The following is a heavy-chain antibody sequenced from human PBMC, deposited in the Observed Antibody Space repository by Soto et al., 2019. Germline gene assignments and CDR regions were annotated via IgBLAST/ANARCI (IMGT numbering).Heavy chain of an antibody. Sequence: GESLKISCESSGYTFANYWIGWVRQVPGKGLGWVGSIYPRDSDIRYNPSFEGQVTVSADRSTTTAFLQWSILMASDTAIYYCARQHPLDSRVWYNWGQGTLVTVS. CDR2: IYPRDSDI. V-gene: IGHV5-51*01. J-gene: IGHJ4*02. CDR1: GYTFANYW. CDR3: ARQHPLDSRVWYN. D-gene: IGHD6-19*01.